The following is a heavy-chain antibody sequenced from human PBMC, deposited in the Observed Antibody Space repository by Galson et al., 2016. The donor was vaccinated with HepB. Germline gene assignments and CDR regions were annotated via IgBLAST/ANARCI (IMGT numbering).Heavy chain of an antibody. Sequence: SLRLSCAASGFTFSNYPMNWVRQAPGKGLQWVSTIAARSDGSYYEDSVRGRFTISRDNSKNTRSLQMNNLGVEDTALYFCVRDNFADYLCQGTLVTVSS. CDR2: IAARSDGS. CDR1: GFTFSNYP. V-gene: IGHV3-23*01. J-gene: IGHJ4*02. D-gene: IGHD4-23*01. CDR3: VRDNFADY.